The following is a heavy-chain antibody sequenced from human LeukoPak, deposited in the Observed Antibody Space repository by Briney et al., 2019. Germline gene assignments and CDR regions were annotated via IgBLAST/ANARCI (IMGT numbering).Heavy chain of an antibody. CDR3: AKDRPNYYGSNGHYYKLNGDC. J-gene: IGHJ4*02. V-gene: IGHV3-23*01. CDR2: ITSSGADT. CDR1: GFTFSSYA. Sequence: PGGSLRLSCAASGFTFSSYAMSWVRQAPGKGLEWVSSITSSGADTYYADSVKGRFTISRDNSDNTLYLQMNSLRAEDTAVYYCAKDRPNYYGSNGHYYKLNGDCWGQGTLVTVSS. D-gene: IGHD3-22*01.